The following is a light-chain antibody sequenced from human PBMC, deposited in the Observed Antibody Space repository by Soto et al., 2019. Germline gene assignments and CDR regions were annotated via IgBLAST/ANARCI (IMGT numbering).Light chain of an antibody. J-gene: IGLJ2*01. CDR3: QSYDTSLSGHVV. V-gene: IGLV1-40*01. CDR1: SSNIGAYYD. CDR2: GNS. Sequence: QPVLTQPPSVSGAPGQRVTISCTGTSSNIGAYYDVHWYQQLPGTAPKLLIYGNSNRPSGVPDRFSGSKSGTSASLAITGLHAEDEADYYCQSYDTSLSGHVVFGGGTKLTVL.